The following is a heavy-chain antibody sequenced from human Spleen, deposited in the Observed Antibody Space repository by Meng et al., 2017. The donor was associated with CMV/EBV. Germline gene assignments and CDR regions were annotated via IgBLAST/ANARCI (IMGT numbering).Heavy chain of an antibody. Sequence: CAASGFTFSDYYMSWIRQAPGKGLEWVSYISSSGSTIYYADSVKGRFTISRDNAKNSLYLQMNSLRAEDTAVYYCARGGYDSSLSFDYWGQGTLVTVSS. V-gene: IGHV3-11*04. D-gene: IGHD3-22*01. J-gene: IGHJ4*02. CDR1: GFTFSDYY. CDR3: ARGGYDSSLSFDY. CDR2: ISSSGSTI.